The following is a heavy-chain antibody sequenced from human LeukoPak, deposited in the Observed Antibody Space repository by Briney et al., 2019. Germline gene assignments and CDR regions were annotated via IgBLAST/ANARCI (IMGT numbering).Heavy chain of an antibody. J-gene: IGHJ5*02. CDR2: INPNRGGT. V-gene: IGHV1-2*06. D-gene: IGHD2-15*01. CDR3: ARGYCSGGSCYSVENWFDP. CDR1: GYTFTGYY. Sequence: GASVKVSCKAAGYTFTGYYMFWVRQAPGQGLEWMGRINPNRGGTNYAQKFQGRVTMTRDTSISTAYMELSRLRSDDTAVYYCARGYCSGGSCYSVENWFDPWGQGTLVTVSS.